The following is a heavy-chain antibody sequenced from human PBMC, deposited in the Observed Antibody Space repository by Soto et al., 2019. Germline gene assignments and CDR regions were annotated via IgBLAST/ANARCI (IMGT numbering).Heavy chain of an antibody. Sequence: ASVEVSCKASGYTFNSYGSSWARHSPGQGLEWMGWISAYNGNTNYAQKFQGRVTMTTDTSKSTAYMELRSLRSDDTAVYYCARQLEGLPLGYWGQGTLVTVSS. CDR3: ARQLEGLPLGY. CDR2: ISAYNGNT. V-gene: IGHV1-18*01. D-gene: IGHD3-3*01. J-gene: IGHJ4*02. CDR1: GYTFNSYG.